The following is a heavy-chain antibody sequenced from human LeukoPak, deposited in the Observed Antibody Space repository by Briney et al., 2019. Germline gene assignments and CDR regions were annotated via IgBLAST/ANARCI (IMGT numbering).Heavy chain of an antibody. J-gene: IGHJ4*02. CDR3: ARDNEGFGELSVFDY. D-gene: IGHD3-10*01. CDR2: INPNSGGT. CDR1: GYTFTGYY. V-gene: IGHV1-2*02. Sequence: GASVKVSCKASGYTFTGYYMHWVRQAPGQGLEWMGWINPNSGGTNYAQKFQGRVTMTRDTSISTAYMELSRLRSDDTAVYYCARDNEGFGELSVFDYWGQGILVTVSS.